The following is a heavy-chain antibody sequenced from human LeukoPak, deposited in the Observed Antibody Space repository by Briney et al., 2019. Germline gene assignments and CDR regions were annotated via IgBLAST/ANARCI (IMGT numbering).Heavy chain of an antibody. D-gene: IGHD3-22*01. CDR1: GGPISSYF. Sequence: PSDTLSLTRTVSGGPISSYFWTWIRQPAAKGLAWIERIYTSGSTNLHPSLKSRVTLSVGTSKNQLSLKLSPLTARGTDGCFLGRAGDSSGYEYYFDYSGEGTLVTVSS. CDR2: IYTSGST. CDR3: GRAGDSSGYEYYFDY. V-gene: IGHV4-4*07. J-gene: IGHJ4*02.